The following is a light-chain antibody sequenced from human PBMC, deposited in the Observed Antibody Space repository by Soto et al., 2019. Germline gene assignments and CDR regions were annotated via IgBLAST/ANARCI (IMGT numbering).Light chain of an antibody. CDR2: GNS. CDR3: QSYDNSLTAWV. CDR1: SSNFGAGYD. Sequence: VLTQPPSVSGAPGQRVTISCTGSSSNFGAGYDVHWYQQLPGTAPKLLIYGNSNRPSGVPDRFSGSKSGTSASLAITGLQTEDEAHYYCQSYDNSLTAWVFGGGTQLTVL. V-gene: IGLV1-40*01. J-gene: IGLJ3*02.